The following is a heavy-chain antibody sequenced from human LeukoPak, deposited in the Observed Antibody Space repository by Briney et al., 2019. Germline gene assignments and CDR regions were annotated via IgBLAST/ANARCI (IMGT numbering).Heavy chain of an antibody. CDR3: ARDWIW. Sequence: GGSLRLSCAASGFTFSTYSMNWVRQAPGKGLEWISHITNSGSTRYYADSVKGRFTVSRDNDLHSLYLQMNSLRADDTAVYYCARDWIWWGQGTLVTVSS. D-gene: IGHD2-2*03. J-gene: IGHJ1*01. CDR1: GFTFSTYS. CDR2: ITNSGSTR. V-gene: IGHV3-48*04.